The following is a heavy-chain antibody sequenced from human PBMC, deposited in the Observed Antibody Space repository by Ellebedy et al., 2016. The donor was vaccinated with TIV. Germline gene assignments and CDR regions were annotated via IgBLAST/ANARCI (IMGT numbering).Heavy chain of an antibody. CDR2: ISYDGSNE. CDR1: GFTFSHYV. D-gene: IGHD7-27*01. Sequence: GESLKISXAASGFTFSHYVMHWVRQAPGKGLEWVALISYDGSNEYYADSVKGRFTISRDNSNNTQHLQMNSLRIEDTAVYYCAKDLGMGFFDLWGRGTLVTVSS. CDR3: AKDLGMGFFDL. J-gene: IGHJ2*01. V-gene: IGHV3-30*18.